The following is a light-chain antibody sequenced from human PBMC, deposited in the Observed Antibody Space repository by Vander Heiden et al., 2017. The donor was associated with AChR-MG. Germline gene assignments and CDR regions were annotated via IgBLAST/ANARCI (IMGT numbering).Light chain of an antibody. CDR3: QQDNSYWT. Sequence: DIQMTQSPSTLSASVGDRVTITCRASQSINSWLAWYQQKPGKAPNLLIYKASRLESGVPLRFSGSGSGTEFTLTITSLQPDDFATYYCQQDNSYWTFGQGTKVQIK. CDR2: KAS. J-gene: IGKJ1*01. V-gene: IGKV1-5*03. CDR1: QSINSW.